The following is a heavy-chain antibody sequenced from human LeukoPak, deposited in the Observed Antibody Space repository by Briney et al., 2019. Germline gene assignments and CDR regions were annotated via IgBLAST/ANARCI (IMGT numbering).Heavy chain of an antibody. CDR3: ARGGSVVAATTDAFDI. Sequence: GGSLRLSCAASGFTFSSQGMHWVRQAPGKGLEWVAVIWYDGSNKYYADSVKGRFTISRDNSKNTMYLQMNSLRAEDTAVYYCARGGSVVAATTDAFDIWGQGTMVTVSS. V-gene: IGHV3-33*01. CDR1: GFTFSSQG. D-gene: IGHD2-15*01. CDR2: IWYDGSNK. J-gene: IGHJ3*02.